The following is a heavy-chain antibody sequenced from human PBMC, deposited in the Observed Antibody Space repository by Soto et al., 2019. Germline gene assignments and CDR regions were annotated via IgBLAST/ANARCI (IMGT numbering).Heavy chain of an antibody. CDR1: GGSISSSSYY. D-gene: IGHD3-3*01. J-gene: IGHJ5*02. V-gene: IGHV4-39*01. CDR2: IYYSGST. CDR3: ARQDYDFWRSNHRIVATILGWFDP. Sequence: QLQLQESGPGLVKPSETLSLTCTVSGGSISSSSYYWGWIRQPPGKGLEWIGSIYYSGSTYYNPSLKSRVTISVETSKNQFSLKLSSVTAADTAVYYCARQDYDFWRSNHRIVATILGWFDPWGQGTLVTVSS.